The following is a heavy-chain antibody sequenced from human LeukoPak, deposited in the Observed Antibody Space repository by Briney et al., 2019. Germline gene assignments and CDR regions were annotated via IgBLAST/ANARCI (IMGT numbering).Heavy chain of an antibody. CDR3: ARAPYDWNDGGGLDY. CDR1: GFTFSSYS. V-gene: IGHV3-21*01. D-gene: IGHD1-20*01. Sequence: GGSLRLSCAASGFTFSSYSMSWVRQAPGKGLEWVSSISSSSSYIYYADSVKGRFTISRDNAKKSLYMQMNSLRAEDTAVYYCARAPYDWNDGGGLDYWGQGTLVTVSS. CDR2: ISSSSSYI. J-gene: IGHJ4*02.